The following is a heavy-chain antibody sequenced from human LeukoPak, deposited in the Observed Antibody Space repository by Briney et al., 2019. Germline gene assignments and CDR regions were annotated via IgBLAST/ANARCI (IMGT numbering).Heavy chain of an antibody. CDR1: GFTFSRYW. V-gene: IGHV3-74*01. Sequence: GGSLRLSCAASGFTFSRYWMHWVRQAPGKGLVWVSRIYSDESDTNYAESVKGRCTISRDNAKNTLFLQMNSLRAEDTAVYYCASSPDSLGNFDIWGQGTMVTVSS. D-gene: IGHD3-16*01. CDR2: IYSDESDT. J-gene: IGHJ3*02. CDR3: ASSPDSLGNFDI.